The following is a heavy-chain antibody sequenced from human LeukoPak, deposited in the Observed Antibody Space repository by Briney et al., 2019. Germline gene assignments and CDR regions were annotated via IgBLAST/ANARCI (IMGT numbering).Heavy chain of an antibody. CDR1: NGSISSDTYF. V-gene: IGHV4-61*02. Sequence: SETLSLTCTVSNGSISSDTYFWSWIRQPAGKGLEWIGRMSSSGIITYSPSLKSRVTISIDTSRNQFSMNLNSVTAADTAVYYCAKGAGPPWFDPWGQGTLVTVSS. CDR3: AKGAGPPWFDP. J-gene: IGHJ5*02. CDR2: MSSSGII. D-gene: IGHD6-19*01.